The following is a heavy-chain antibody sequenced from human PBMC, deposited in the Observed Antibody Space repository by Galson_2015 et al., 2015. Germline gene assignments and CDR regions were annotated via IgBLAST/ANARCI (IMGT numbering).Heavy chain of an antibody. Sequence: SLRLSCAASGFTFSSYGMHWVRQAPGKGLEWVAVIWYDGSNKYYADSVKGRFTISRDNSKNTLYLQMNSLRAEDTAVYHCARDPADIVVVPAAMGSYYYYGMDVWGQGTTVTVSS. J-gene: IGHJ6*02. CDR1: GFTFSSYG. V-gene: IGHV3-33*01. CDR2: IWYDGSNK. CDR3: ARDPADIVVVPAAMGSYYYYGMDV. D-gene: IGHD2-2*01.